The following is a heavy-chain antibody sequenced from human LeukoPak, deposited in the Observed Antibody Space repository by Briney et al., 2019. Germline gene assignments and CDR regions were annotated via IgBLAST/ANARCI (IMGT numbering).Heavy chain of an antibody. CDR1: GGTFSSYT. V-gene: IGHV1-69*02. CDR2: IIPILGIA. Sequence: SVKVSCKASGGTFSSYTISWVRQAPGQGLEWMGRIIPILGIANHAQKFQGRVTITADKSTSTAYMELSSLRSEDTAVYYCASPRALYCSSTSCQTANGAFDIWGQGTMVTVSS. D-gene: IGHD2-2*01. CDR3: ASPRALYCSSTSCQTANGAFDI. J-gene: IGHJ3*02.